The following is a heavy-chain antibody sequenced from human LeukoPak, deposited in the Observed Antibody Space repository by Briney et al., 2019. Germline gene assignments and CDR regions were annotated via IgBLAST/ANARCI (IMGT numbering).Heavy chain of an antibody. CDR3: ARDKSTEKLPLGWDFWSGYQPPQKPWFDP. V-gene: IGHV1-2*02. D-gene: IGHD3-3*01. Sequence: GASVKVSCKASGYTFTGYYMHWVRQAPGQGLEWMGWINPNSGGTNYAQKFQGRVTMTRDTSISTAYMELSRLRSDDTAVYYCARDKSTEKLPLGWDFWSGYQPPQKPWFDPWGQGTLVTVSS. CDR1: GYTFTGYY. CDR2: INPNSGGT. J-gene: IGHJ5*02.